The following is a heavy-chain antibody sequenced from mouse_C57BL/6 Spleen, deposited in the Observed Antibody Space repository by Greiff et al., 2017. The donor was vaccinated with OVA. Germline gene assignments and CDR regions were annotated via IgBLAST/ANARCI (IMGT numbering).Heavy chain of an antibody. CDR2: IDPSDSYT. V-gene: IGHV1-59*01. CDR1: GYTFTSYW. CDR3: ARSGGYFDY. D-gene: IGHD3-2*02. J-gene: IGHJ2*01. Sequence: QVQLQQPGAELVRPGTSVKLSCKASGYTFTSYWMHWVKQRPGQGLEWIGVIDPSDSYTNYNQKFKGKATLTVDTSSSTAYMQLSSLTSEDSAVYYCARSGGYFDYWGQGTTLTVSS.